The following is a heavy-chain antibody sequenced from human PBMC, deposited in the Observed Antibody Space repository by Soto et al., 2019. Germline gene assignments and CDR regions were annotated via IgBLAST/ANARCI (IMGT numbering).Heavy chain of an antibody. Sequence: PSKTLSLTCTVSGGSISSGGYYWSWIRQHPGKGLEWIGYIYYSGSTYYNPSLKSRVTISVDTSKNQFSLKLSSVTAADTAVYYCARTCGGDCYDAFDIWGQGTMVTVSS. CDR2: IYYSGST. CDR3: ARTCGGDCYDAFDI. CDR1: GGSISSGGYY. V-gene: IGHV4-31*03. J-gene: IGHJ3*02. D-gene: IGHD2-21*02.